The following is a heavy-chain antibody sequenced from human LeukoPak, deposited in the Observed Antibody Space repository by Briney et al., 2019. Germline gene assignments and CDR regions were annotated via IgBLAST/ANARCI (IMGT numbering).Heavy chain of an antibody. J-gene: IGHJ4*02. CDR1: GGSINSGYH. D-gene: IGHD4-11*01. CDR2: IYNSGTT. CDR3: VTTITTLDVLAFHY. V-gene: IGHV4-31*03. Sequence: SETLSLTCTFSGGSINSGYHWSWIRQHQGKGLEWIGYIYNSGTTYYNPALKSRVIISVDTSKNQFSLKLNSATAADTAVYYCVTTITTLDVLAFHYWGQGALVTVSS.